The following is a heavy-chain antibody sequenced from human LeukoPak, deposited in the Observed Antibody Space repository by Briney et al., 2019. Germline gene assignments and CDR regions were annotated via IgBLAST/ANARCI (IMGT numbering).Heavy chain of an antibody. D-gene: IGHD3-22*01. Sequence: GGSLRLSCAASGFTFSSYSMNWVRQAPGKGLEWVSSISSSSSYIYYADSVKGRFTISRGNAKNSLYLQMNSLRAEDTAVYYCARAWYYYDSSGYPIGYWGQGTLVTVSS. V-gene: IGHV3-21*01. CDR1: GFTFSSYS. CDR2: ISSSSSYI. CDR3: ARAWYYYDSSGYPIGY. J-gene: IGHJ4*02.